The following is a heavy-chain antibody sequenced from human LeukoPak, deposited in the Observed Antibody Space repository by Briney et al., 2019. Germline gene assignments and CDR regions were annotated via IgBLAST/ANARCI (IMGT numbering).Heavy chain of an antibody. CDR1: GGSISSGGYY. V-gene: IGHV4-30-2*01. CDR3: ARGGTLLWSH. J-gene: IGHJ4*02. Sequence: PSETLSLTCTVSGGSISSGGYYWSWIRQPPGKGLEWIGYLYHSGSTYYNPSLESRVTISVDRSKNQFSLRLSSVTAADTAVYYCARGGTLLWSHWGQGTLVTVSS. CDR2: LYHSGST. D-gene: IGHD3-10*01.